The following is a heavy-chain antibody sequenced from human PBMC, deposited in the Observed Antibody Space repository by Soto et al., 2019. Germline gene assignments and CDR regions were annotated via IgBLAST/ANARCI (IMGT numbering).Heavy chain of an antibody. J-gene: IGHJ4*02. D-gene: IGHD3-22*01. CDR3: AKDHPVIEVVKVFEY. CDR1: GFSFSSYA. Sequence: GGSLRLSCAASGFSFSSYAMSWVRQAPGKGLDWVPAISGSGTKTHYADSVKGRFTISRDNSKNTLYLQMNSLRAEDTAVYYCAKDHPVIEVVKVFEYWGRGALVTVSS. CDR2: ISGSGTKT. V-gene: IGHV3-23*01.